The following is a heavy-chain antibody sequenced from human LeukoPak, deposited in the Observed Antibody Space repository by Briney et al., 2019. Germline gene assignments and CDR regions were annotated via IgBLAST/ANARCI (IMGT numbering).Heavy chain of an antibody. Sequence: GGSLRLSCAASGFTFSNYGIHWVRQAPGKGLEWVAFIRNDGSNKYYADSVNGRFTIARDNAKSTLYLQMNSLRAEDTAVYYCAREVLNYYDSSGLDAFDIWGQGTMVTVSS. J-gene: IGHJ3*02. D-gene: IGHD3-22*01. CDR3: AREVLNYYDSSGLDAFDI. V-gene: IGHV3-30*02. CDR1: GFTFSNYG. CDR2: IRNDGSNK.